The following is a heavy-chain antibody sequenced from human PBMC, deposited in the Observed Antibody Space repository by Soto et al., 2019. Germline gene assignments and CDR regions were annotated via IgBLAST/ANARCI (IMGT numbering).Heavy chain of an antibody. CDR2: ISGSGGST. J-gene: IGHJ5*02. V-gene: IGHV3-23*01. CDR3: GKGFNCFDP. CDR1: ACVYSGGC. Sequence: PWWCERQCGVSAACVYSGGCRSCVRQPRGKGLEWVSAISGSGGSTYYAASVKGRFTSSRDNSKNTLYLQMNSLRAEDMAVDYSGKGFNCFDPWGRGTLVTVSS.